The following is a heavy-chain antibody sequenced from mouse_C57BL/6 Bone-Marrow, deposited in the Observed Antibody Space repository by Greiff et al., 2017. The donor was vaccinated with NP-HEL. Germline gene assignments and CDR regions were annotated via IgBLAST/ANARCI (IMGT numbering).Heavy chain of an antibody. V-gene: IGHV1-81*01. CDR2: IYPRSGNT. CDR3: ASLYYDYSFAY. D-gene: IGHD2-4*01. J-gene: IGHJ3*01. Sequence: VQGVESGAELARPGASVKLSCKASGYTFTSYGISWVKQRTGQGLEWIGEIYPRSGNTYYNEKFKGKATLTADKSSSTAYMELRSLTSEDSAVYFCASLYYDYSFAYWGQGTLVTVSA. CDR1: GYTFTSYG.